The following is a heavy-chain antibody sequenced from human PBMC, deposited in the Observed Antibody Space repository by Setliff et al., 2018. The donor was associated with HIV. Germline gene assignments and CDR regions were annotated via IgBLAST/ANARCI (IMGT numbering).Heavy chain of an antibody. D-gene: IGHD3-10*01. J-gene: IGHJ4*02. Sequence: SETLSLTCSVSGASVTSSSYYWGWIRQPPGKGLEWIGSIYYGGNTYSNPSLRSRLSISLGTSKNQFSLELYSVTAADTAVYYCATHYGSGSYYNYWGQGMLVTVSS. CDR3: ATHYGSGSYYNY. CDR1: GASVTSSSYY. V-gene: IGHV4-39*01. CDR2: IYYGGNT.